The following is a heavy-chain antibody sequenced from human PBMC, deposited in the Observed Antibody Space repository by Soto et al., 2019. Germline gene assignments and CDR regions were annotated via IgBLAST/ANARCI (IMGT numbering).Heavy chain of an antibody. CDR1: GFILSDCA. J-gene: IGHJ6*03. Sequence: PGGSLRLSCATSGFILSDCAMNWVRQAPGKGVEGVSYISSSSSVIDYADSVKGRFTVSRDNARNSLYLQMNILRAEDTAVYYCARDLSWGSNWYYYMDVWGKGTTVTVS. CDR2: ISSSSSVI. V-gene: IGHV3-48*01. CDR3: ARDLSWGSNWYYYMDV. D-gene: IGHD7-27*01.